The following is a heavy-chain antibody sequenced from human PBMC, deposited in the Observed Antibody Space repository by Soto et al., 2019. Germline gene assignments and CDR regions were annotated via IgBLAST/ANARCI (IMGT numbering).Heavy chain of an antibody. Sequence: EVQLVESGGGLVKPGGSLRLSCAASGFTFSSYSMNWVRQAPGKGLEWVSSISSSSSYIYYADSVMGRFTISRDNAKNSLYLQMNSLRAEDTAVYYCARATLTGTTHLPSDYWGQGTLVTVSS. CDR3: ARATLTGTTHLPSDY. J-gene: IGHJ4*02. V-gene: IGHV3-21*01. CDR2: ISSSSSYI. CDR1: GFTFSSYS. D-gene: IGHD1-7*01.